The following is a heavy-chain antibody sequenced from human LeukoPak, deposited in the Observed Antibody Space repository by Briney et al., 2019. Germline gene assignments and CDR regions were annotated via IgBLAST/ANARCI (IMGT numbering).Heavy chain of an antibody. CDR2: ISGSGGST. Sequence: SGGSLRLSCAASAFTFSNYAMSWVRQAPGKGLEWVSSISGSGGSTYYADSVKGRFTISRDNSKNTLYLQMNSLRAEDTAVYYCAKGRGVGDYWGQGTLVTVSS. CDR1: AFTFSNYA. J-gene: IGHJ4*02. D-gene: IGHD3-10*01. V-gene: IGHV3-23*01. CDR3: AKGRGVGDY.